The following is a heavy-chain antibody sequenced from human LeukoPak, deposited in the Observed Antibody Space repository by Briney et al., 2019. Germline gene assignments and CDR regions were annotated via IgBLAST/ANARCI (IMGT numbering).Heavy chain of an antibody. CDR1: GGSISRGSYY. CDR2: ISHSGRA. V-gene: IGHV4-61*02. D-gene: IGHD6-19*01. CDR3: ARGAAVVVTGKNWYFDL. Sequence: SDTLSLTCTVSGGSISRGSYYWTWVRQPGGGGLEFIWCISHSGRANCNPSIKRRVSRAVDTSKNQSSRKLSSLTAADTAVYSCARGAAVVVTGKNWYFDLWGRGTLVTVSS. J-gene: IGHJ2*01.